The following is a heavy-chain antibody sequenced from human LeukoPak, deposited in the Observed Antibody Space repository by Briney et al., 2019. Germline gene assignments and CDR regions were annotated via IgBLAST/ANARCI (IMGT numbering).Heavy chain of an antibody. J-gene: IGHJ6*03. Sequence: SETLSLTCTVSGYSISSGYYWGWIRQPPGKGLEWIGSIFHSGSTYYNPSLKSRVTISVDMSKNQFSLKLSSVTAADTAVYYCASGDSGSPTPYYYMDVWGKGTTVAVSS. V-gene: IGHV4-38-2*02. D-gene: IGHD6-19*01. CDR2: IFHSGST. CDR1: GYSISSGYY. CDR3: ASGDSGSPTPYYYMDV.